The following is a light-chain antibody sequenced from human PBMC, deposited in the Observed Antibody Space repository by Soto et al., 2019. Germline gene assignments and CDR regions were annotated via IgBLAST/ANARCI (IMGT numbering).Light chain of an antibody. CDR1: QGIRND. CDR3: LQDYNYPYN. Sequence: AIQMTQSPSSLSASVGDRVTITCRASQGIRNDLGWYQQKPGKAPKLLIYAASSLQSGVPSRFRGSGSGTDFTLTISSLQHQDFATYYRLQDYNYPYNFGPAPKVDIK. J-gene: IGKJ2*01. V-gene: IGKV1-6*01. CDR2: AAS.